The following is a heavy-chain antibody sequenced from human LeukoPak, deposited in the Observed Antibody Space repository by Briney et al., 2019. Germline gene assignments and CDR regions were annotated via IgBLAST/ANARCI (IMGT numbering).Heavy chain of an antibody. CDR1: GFTFSDYY. CDR2: ISSSGSTI. Sequence: PGGSLRLSCAASGFTFSDYYMSWIRQAPGKGLEWVSYISSSGSTIYYADSVKGRFTISRDNAKNSLYLQMNSLRAEDTAVYYCARDRRYCSGGSCYYYYYGMDVWGQGTTVTVSS. V-gene: IGHV3-11*01. D-gene: IGHD2-15*01. J-gene: IGHJ6*02. CDR3: ARDRRYCSGGSCYYYYYGMDV.